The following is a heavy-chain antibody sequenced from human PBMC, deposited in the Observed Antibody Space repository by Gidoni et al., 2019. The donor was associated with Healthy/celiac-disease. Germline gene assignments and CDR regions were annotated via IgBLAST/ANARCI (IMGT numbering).Heavy chain of an antibody. CDR3: ARDDGDYFIDY. V-gene: IGHV3-33*01. CDR2: IWYDGSNK. D-gene: IGHD4-17*01. CDR1: EFTFLRYG. J-gene: IGHJ4*02. Sequence: QVQLVESGGGVVQPGRSLRLSFAASEFTFLRYGMPWVRQAPGKGLEWLAVIWYDGSNKYYADSVKGRFTISRDNSKNTLYLQMNSLRAEDTAVYYCARDDGDYFIDYWGQGTLVTVSS.